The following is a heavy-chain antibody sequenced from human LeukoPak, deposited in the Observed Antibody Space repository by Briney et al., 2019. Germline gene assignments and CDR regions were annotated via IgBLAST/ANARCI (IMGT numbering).Heavy chain of an antibody. Sequence: GGSLRLSCAASGFTVSSNYMSWVRQAPGKGLEWVSVIYSGGSTYYADSVKGRFTISRHNSKNTPYLQMNSLRAEDTAVYYCARVDYGGNSGYYGMDVWGQGTTVTVSS. CDR2: IYSGGST. V-gene: IGHV3-53*04. D-gene: IGHD4-23*01. J-gene: IGHJ6*02. CDR1: GFTVSSNY. CDR3: ARVDYGGNSGYYGMDV.